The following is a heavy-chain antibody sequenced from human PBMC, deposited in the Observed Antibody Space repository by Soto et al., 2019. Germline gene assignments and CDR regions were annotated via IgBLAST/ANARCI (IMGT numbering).Heavy chain of an antibody. D-gene: IGHD2-2*01. CDR3: ARVRGDIVVVPAATPYYYYGMDV. Sequence: ASVTVSCKASGYTFTSYGIIWVRQAPGQGLEWMGWISAYNGNTNYAQKLQGRVTMTTDTSTSTAYMELRSLRSDDTAVYYCARVRGDIVVVPAATPYYYYGMDVWGQGTTVTVSS. J-gene: IGHJ6*02. V-gene: IGHV1-18*01. CDR2: ISAYNGNT. CDR1: GYTFTSYG.